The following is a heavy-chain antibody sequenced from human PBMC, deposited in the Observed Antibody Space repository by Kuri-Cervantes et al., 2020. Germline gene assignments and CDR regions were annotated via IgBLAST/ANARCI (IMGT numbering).Heavy chain of an antibody. V-gene: IGHV2-5*01. CDR2: IYWNDDK. D-gene: IGHD6-19*01. CDR3: AHTKGFIEVVGDVDYYYYYGMDV. Sequence: SGPTLVKPTKTLTLTCTFSGFSLSTSEVGVGWIRQPPGKSLEWLALIYWNDDKRYSPSLKSRLTITKDTSKNQVVLTMTNMDPVDTATYYCAHTKGFIEVVGDVDYYYYYGMDVWGQGTTVTVSS. CDR1: GFSLSTSEVG. J-gene: IGHJ6*02.